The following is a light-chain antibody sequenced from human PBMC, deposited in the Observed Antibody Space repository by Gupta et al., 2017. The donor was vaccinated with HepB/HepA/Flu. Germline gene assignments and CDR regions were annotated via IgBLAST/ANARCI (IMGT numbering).Light chain of an antibody. V-gene: IGKV3-11*01. Sequence: EIVLTQSPATLSLSPGERATLSCRASQSVSNYLTWYQQRPGQAPRLLIYDASTRATGIPARFSGSGYGTDLTLTISSREPEEFGGYYCQQRSNWPSLTFGGGTKVEIK. CDR1: QSVSNY. CDR3: QQRSNWPSLT. J-gene: IGKJ4*01. CDR2: DAS.